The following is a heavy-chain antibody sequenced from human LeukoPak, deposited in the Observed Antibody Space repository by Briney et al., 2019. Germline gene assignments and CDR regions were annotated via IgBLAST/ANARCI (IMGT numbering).Heavy chain of an antibody. D-gene: IGHD5-18*01. Sequence: PSETLSLTCAVSGGSISSSSYYWGWIRQPPGKGLEWIGSIYYSGSTYYNPSLKSRVTISVDTSKNQFSLKLSSVTAADTAVYYCARDKVFVPGYSYGSDAFDIWGQGTMVTVSS. J-gene: IGHJ3*02. V-gene: IGHV4-39*07. CDR3: ARDKVFVPGYSYGSDAFDI. CDR1: GGSISSSSYY. CDR2: IYYSGST.